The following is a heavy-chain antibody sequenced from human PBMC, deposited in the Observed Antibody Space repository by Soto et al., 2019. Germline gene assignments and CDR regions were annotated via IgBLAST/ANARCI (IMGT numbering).Heavy chain of an antibody. V-gene: IGHV1-69*04. CDR3: ARERDIVVEPVATAGMDV. D-gene: IGHD2-2*01. CDR1: GVTFSSYT. Sequence: SVKVSCKASGVTFSSYTISWVRQAPGQGLEWMGRIIPSGGITSYAQKFQGRVTMTADTSTSTAYMELSSLRSEDTAVYYCARERDIVVEPVATAGMDVWGQGTTVTVSS. CDR2: IIPSGGIT. J-gene: IGHJ6*02.